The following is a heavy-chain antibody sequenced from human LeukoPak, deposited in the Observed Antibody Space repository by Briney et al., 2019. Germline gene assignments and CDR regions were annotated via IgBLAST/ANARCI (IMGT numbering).Heavy chain of an antibody. D-gene: IGHD3-16*01. V-gene: IGHV3-64*01. J-gene: IGHJ3*02. Sequence: GGSLRLSCAVSGFTFRNYAMHWVHQAPGKGLEYVSTISNNGGSGYYANSVQGRFTISRDNSKNTLYLQMGSLTTEDMAVYYCVRGALDYVRGAFDIWGQGTSVTVSS. CDR2: ISNNGGSG. CDR3: VRGALDYVRGAFDI. CDR1: GFTFRNYA.